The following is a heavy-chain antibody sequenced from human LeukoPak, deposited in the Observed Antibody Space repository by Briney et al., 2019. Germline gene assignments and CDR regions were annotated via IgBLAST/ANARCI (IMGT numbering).Heavy chain of an antibody. Sequence: PGGSLRLSCAASGFTFSSYGMHWVRQAPGKGLEWVAFIRYDGSNKYYADSVNGRFTISRDNSKNTLYLQMNSLRAEDTAVYYCAKDPGYSSGWYGPYYFDYWGQGTLVTVSS. J-gene: IGHJ4*02. V-gene: IGHV3-30*02. CDR3: AKDPGYSSGWYGPYYFDY. D-gene: IGHD6-19*01. CDR1: GFTFSSYG. CDR2: IRYDGSNK.